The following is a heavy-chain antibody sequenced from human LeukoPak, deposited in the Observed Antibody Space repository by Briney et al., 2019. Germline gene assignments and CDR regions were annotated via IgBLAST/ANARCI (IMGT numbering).Heavy chain of an antibody. V-gene: IGHV3-15*01. CDR2: IKSKANGETI. J-gene: IGHJ4*02. D-gene: IGHD6-13*01. Sequence: TSGGSLRLSCVGSGFTFSNAWMSWVRQAPGKGLEWVALIKSKANGETIDYAAPVKGTFTISRDDSKNTLYLQMDSLKTEDTAIYYCTTILGVAAAGNWGQGTLVTISS. CDR3: TTILGVAAAGN. CDR1: GFTFSNAW.